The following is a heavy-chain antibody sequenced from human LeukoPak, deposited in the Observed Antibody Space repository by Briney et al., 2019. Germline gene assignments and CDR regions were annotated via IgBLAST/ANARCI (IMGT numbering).Heavy chain of an antibody. CDR2: MNPNSGNT. CDR3: ARSMVRGVSNY. J-gene: IGHJ4*02. Sequence: ASVKVSCKASGGTFSSYAISWVRQATGQGLEWMGWMNPNSGNTGYAQKFQGRVTMTRNTSISTAYMELSSLRSEDTAVYYCARSMVRGVSNYWGQGTLVTVSS. CDR1: GGTFSSYA. V-gene: IGHV1-8*02. D-gene: IGHD3-10*01.